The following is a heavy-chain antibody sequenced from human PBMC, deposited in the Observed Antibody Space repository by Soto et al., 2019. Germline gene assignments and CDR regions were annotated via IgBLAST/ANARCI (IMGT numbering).Heavy chain of an antibody. CDR1: GGTFSSYA. CDR3: ARGHVGYGDYVDLVYAFDI. Sequence: QVQLVQSGAEVKKPGSSVKVSCKASGGTFSSYAISWVRQAPGQGLEWMGGNIPIFGTANYAQKFQGRVTITADESTSTAYMELSSLRSEDTAVYYCARGHVGYGDYVDLVYAFDIWGQGTMVTVSS. V-gene: IGHV1-69*01. CDR2: NIPIFGTA. J-gene: IGHJ3*02. D-gene: IGHD4-17*01.